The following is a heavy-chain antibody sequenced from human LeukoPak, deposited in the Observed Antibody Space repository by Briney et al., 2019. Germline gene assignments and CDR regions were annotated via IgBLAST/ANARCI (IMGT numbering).Heavy chain of an antibody. J-gene: IGHJ4*02. CDR2: ISGSGGST. Sequence: QSGGSLRLSCAASGFTFSSYAMSWVRQAPGKGLEWVSAISGSGGSTYYADSVKGRFTISRDSSKNTLYLQMNSLRAEDTAVYYCANNVEMASFDYWGQGTLVTVSS. V-gene: IGHV3-23*01. CDR1: GFTFSSYA. D-gene: IGHD5-24*01. CDR3: ANNVEMASFDY.